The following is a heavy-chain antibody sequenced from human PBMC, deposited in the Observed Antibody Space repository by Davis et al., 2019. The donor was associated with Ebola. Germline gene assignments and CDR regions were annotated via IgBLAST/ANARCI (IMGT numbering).Heavy chain of an antibody. CDR2: ISSNGGST. CDR1: GFTFSSYA. CDR3: AKSFWAAARKGAYYYGMDV. Sequence: GESLKISCAASGFTFSSYAMHWVRQAPGKGLEYVSAISSNGGSTYYADSVKGRFTISRDNSKNTLYLQMNSLRAEDTAVYYCAKSFWAAARKGAYYYGMDVWGQGTTVTVSS. J-gene: IGHJ6*02. D-gene: IGHD6-13*01. V-gene: IGHV3-64*02.